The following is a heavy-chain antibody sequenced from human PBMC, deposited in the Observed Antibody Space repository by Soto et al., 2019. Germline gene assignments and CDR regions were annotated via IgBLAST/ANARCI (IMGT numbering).Heavy chain of an antibody. D-gene: IGHD3-10*01. V-gene: IGHV3-23*01. J-gene: IGHJ5*02. CDR1: GFTFSSYA. Sequence: GGSLRLSCAASGFTFSSYAMSWVRQAPGKGLGWVSAISGSGGSTYYADSVKGRFTISRDNSKNTLYLQMNSLRAEDTAVYYCAKDRNVLLWFGELTNWFDPWGQGTLVTVSS. CDR2: ISGSGGST. CDR3: AKDRNVLLWFGELTNWFDP.